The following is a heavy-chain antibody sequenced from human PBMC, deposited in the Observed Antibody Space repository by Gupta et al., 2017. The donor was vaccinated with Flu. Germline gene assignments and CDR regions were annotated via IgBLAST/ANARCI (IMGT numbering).Heavy chain of an antibody. V-gene: IGHV1-3*01. CDR3: ARGSTSGWPSDY. Sequence: QVQLVQSGSEVKKPGASVKVSCKTSGYSFNSYAIHWVRQAPGQSLECMGWIDAGNGDTKYSQTFQDRVTISRETSTTTSYMELSGLTSEDTAVYYCARGSTSGWPSDYWGQGTLVTVSS. J-gene: IGHJ4*02. D-gene: IGHD6-25*01. CDR1: GYSFNSYA. CDR2: IDAGNGDT.